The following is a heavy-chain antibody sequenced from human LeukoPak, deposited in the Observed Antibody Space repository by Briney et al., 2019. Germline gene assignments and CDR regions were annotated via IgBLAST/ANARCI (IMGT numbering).Heavy chain of an antibody. CDR2: IWYDGSNK. D-gene: IGHD1-7*01. Sequence: GGSLRLSCAASGFTFSSYGMHWVRQAPGKGLEWVAVIWYDGSNKYYADSVKGRFTISRDNSKNTLYLQMNSLRAEDTAVYYCAKDVTGTTAFDYWCQGTLVTVSS. CDR3: AKDVTGTTAFDY. J-gene: IGHJ4*02. CDR1: GFTFSSYG. V-gene: IGHV3-33*06.